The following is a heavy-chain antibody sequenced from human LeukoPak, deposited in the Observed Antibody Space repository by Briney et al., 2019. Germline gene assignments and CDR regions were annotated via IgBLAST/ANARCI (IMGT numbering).Heavy chain of an antibody. CDR3: AREGTIGRLAAAGTGRLDP. CDR1: GGSFSSTSYY. D-gene: IGHD6-13*01. J-gene: IGHJ5*02. CDR2: IYHTGST. Sequence: SETLSLTCTVSGGSFSSTSYYWGWIRQPPGKGLEWIANIYHTGSTYYNPSLKSRVTISVDTSKNQFSLKLSSVTAADTAVYYCAREGTIGRLAAAGTGRLDPWGQGTLVTVSS. V-gene: IGHV4-39*07.